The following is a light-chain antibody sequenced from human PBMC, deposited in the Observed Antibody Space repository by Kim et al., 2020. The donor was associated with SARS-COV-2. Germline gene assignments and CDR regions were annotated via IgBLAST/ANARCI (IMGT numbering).Light chain of an antibody. CDR1: SSDVGAYGL. J-gene: IGLJ3*02. Sequence: QSALTQPRSVSGSPVQSVTISCTGTSSDVGAYGLVSWYQQHPGKAPKVMIYDVSKRPSGVPDRFSGSKSGNTASLTISGLQAEDEADYYCCSYAGNYIWVFGGGTQLTVL. CDR2: DVS. V-gene: IGLV2-11*01. CDR3: CSYAGNYIWV.